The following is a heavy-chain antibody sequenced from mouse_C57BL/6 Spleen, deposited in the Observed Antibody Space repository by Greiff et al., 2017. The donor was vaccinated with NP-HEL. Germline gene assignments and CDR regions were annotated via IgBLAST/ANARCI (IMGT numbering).Heavy chain of an antibody. Sequence: EVKAVESGGGLVKPGGSLKLSCAASGFTFSSYTMSWVRQTPEKRLEWVATISGGGGHTYYTDSVEGRFTIAADNANNTLYLQMISPRPEDTAVYYCARLTTVVATRYFDVWGRGTTFSVSS. CDR1: GFTFSSYT. J-gene: IGHJ1*03. V-gene: IGHV5-9*04. CDR2: ISGGGGHT. CDR3: ARLTTVVATRYFDV. D-gene: IGHD1-1*01.